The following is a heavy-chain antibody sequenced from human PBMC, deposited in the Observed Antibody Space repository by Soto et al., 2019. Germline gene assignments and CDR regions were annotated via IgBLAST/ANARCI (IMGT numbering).Heavy chain of an antibody. CDR1: GGSISSDY. D-gene: IGHD3-22*01. J-gene: IGHJ4*02. V-gene: IGHV4-4*07. CDR3: ARLYFYSSGYYYYFDY. CDR2: IYTSGST. Sequence: SETLSLTCTVSGGSISSDYWSWIRQPAGKGLEWIGRIYTSGSTNYNPSPKSRVTISVDTSKNQFSLKLSSVTAADTAADYCARLYFYSSGYYYYFDYWGQGTLVTVSS.